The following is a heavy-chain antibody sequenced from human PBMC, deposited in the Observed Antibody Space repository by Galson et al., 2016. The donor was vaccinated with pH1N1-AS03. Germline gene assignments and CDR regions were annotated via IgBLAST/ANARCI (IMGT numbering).Heavy chain of an antibody. CDR3: ARVQYQLLPSDH. Sequence: SVKVSCKASGYTFTSYGISWVRQAPGQGLEWMGWISAYNGNTNYAQKLQGRVTMTTDTSTSTAYMELRSLRPDDTAVYYCARVQYQLLPSDHWGQGTLVTVSS. CDR1: GYTFTSYG. D-gene: IGHD2-2*01. J-gene: IGHJ4*02. V-gene: IGHV1-18*01. CDR2: ISAYNGNT.